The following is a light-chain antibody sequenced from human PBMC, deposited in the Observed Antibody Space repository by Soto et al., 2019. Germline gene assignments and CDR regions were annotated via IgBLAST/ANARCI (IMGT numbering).Light chain of an antibody. CDR3: SSYTGSSTLYV. Sequence: QSALTQPASVSGPPGQSITISCTGTSSDIGGYDYVSWYQQHPGKVPKLMIFEVSNRPSGVSYRFSGSKSGNTASLTISGLQAEDEADYYCSSYTGSSTLYVFGTGTKLTVL. V-gene: IGLV2-14*01. CDR2: EVS. CDR1: SSDIGGYDY. J-gene: IGLJ1*01.